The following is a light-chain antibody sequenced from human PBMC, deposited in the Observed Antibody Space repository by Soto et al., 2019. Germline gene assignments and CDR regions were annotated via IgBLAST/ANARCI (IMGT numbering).Light chain of an antibody. V-gene: IGLV2-14*01. CDR1: ISDIGGYQY. CDR3: GSYTNSLYI. Sequence: QSVLTQPASVSGSPGQSITISCTGTISDIGGYQYVSWYQQHPGKAPKLMIYEGSNRPSGVSDRFSGSKSGNTASLPIAGLQCEGEADYSCGSYTNSLYIFGTGTKGTVL. CDR2: EGS. J-gene: IGLJ1*01.